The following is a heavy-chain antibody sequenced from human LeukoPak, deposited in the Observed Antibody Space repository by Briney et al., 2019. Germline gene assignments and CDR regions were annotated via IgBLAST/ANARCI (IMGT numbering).Heavy chain of an antibody. CDR2: INHSGST. J-gene: IGHJ4*02. CDR3: ARGGVSHDYVLAYFDY. V-gene: IGHV4-34*01. D-gene: IGHD3-16*01. CDR1: GGSFSGYY. Sequence: SETLSLTCAVYGGSFSGYYRSWIRQLPGKGLEWIGEINHSGSTNYNPSLKSRVTISVDTSKNQFSLKLSSVTAADTAVYYCARGGVSHDYVLAYFDYWGQGTLVTVSS.